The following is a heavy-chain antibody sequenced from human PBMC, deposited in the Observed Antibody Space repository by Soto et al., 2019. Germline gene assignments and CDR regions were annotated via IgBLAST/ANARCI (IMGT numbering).Heavy chain of an antibody. CDR3: AKVHLSLDTAMVGPFDY. J-gene: IGHJ4*02. D-gene: IGHD5-18*01. CDR1: GFTFSSYG. V-gene: IGHV3-30*18. CDR2: ISYDGSNK. Sequence: GGSLRLSCAASGFTFSSYGMHWVRQAPGKGLEWVAVISYDGSNKYYADYVKGRFTISRDNSKNTLYLQMNSLRAEDTAVYYCAKVHLSLDTAMVGPFDYWGQGTLVTVSS.